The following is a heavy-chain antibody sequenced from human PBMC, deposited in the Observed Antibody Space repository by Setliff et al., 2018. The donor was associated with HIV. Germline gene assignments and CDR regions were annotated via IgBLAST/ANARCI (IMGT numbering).Heavy chain of an antibody. CDR1: GYTFTAYG. D-gene: IGHD3-22*01. J-gene: IGHJ3*02. CDR3: VRGYYYDKTGYGTFDI. V-gene: IGHV1-18*04. CDR2: MSAYSGDT. Sequence: ASVKVSCKASGYTFTAYGITWVRQAPGQGLEWMGWMSAYSGDTKYAQKIRGRVNMTRDTSTDTAYVELRSLRFDDTALYYCVRGYYYDKTGYGTFDIWGQGTMVTVS.